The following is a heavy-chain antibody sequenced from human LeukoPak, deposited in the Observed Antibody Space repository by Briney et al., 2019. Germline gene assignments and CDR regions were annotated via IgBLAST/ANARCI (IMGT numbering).Heavy chain of an antibody. V-gene: IGHV1-69*05. CDR1: GGTFSSYA. D-gene: IGHD3-22*01. Sequence: GASVKVSCKASGGTFSSYAISWVRQAPGQGLEWMGRIIPIFGTANYAQKFQGRVTITTDESTSTAYMELSSLRSEDTAVYDWASTRSYFDSSGYFPHWGQGTLVTVSS. J-gene: IGHJ4*02. CDR2: IIPIFGTA. CDR3: ASTRSYFDSSGYFPH.